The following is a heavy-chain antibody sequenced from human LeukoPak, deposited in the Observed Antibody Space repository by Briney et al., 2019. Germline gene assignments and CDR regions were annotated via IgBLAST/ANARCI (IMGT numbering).Heavy chain of an antibody. V-gene: IGHV1-24*01. CDR3: ATALWFGELFDY. J-gene: IGHJ4*02. Sequence: GASVKVSCKVSGYTLTELSMHWVRQAPGKGLEWMGGFDPEDGETIYAQKFQGRVTMTEDTSTDTVYMELSSLRSEDTAVYYCATALWFGELFDYWGQGTLVTVSS. D-gene: IGHD3-10*01. CDR2: FDPEDGET. CDR1: GYTLTELS.